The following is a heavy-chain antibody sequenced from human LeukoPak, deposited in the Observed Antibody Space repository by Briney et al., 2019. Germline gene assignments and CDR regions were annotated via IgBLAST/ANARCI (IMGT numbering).Heavy chain of an antibody. J-gene: IGHJ6*04. Sequence: AASAKVSCKASGYTFTGYYMHWVRQAPGQGLEWMGWINPNSGGTNYAQKFQGRVTMTRDTSISTAYMELSRLRSDDTAVYYCARAVVSNYLLTGMDVWGKGTTVTVSS. V-gene: IGHV1-2*02. D-gene: IGHD4-11*01. CDR3: ARAVVSNYLLTGMDV. CDR1: GYTFTGYY. CDR2: INPNSGGT.